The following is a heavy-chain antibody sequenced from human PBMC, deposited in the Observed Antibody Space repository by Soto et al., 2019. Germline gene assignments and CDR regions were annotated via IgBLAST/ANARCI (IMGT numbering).Heavy chain of an antibody. CDR3: ARDSGYGEGAWIDYYYGMDV. Sequence: QVQLQESGPGLVKPSQTLSLTCTVSGGSISSGGYYWSWIRQHPGKGLEWIGYIYYSGSTYYNPSLKSRVTISVDTSKNQFSLKLSSVTAADTAVYYCARDSGYGEGAWIDYYYGMDVWGQGTTVTVSS. V-gene: IGHV4-31*03. D-gene: IGHD5-12*01. CDR1: GGSISSGGYY. J-gene: IGHJ6*02. CDR2: IYYSGST.